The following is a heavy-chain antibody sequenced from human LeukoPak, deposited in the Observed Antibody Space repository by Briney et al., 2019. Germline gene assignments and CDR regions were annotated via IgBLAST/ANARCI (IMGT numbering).Heavy chain of an antibody. D-gene: IGHD4-17*01. CDR1: GFTFSSYA. V-gene: IGHV3-30-3*01. CDR2: ISYGGSNK. CDR3: ARGLNARPAYGDYDLAVYYFDY. Sequence: PGRSLRLSCAASGFTFSSYAMHWVRQAPGKGLEWVAVISYGGSNKYYADSVKGRFTISRDNSKNTLYLQMNSLRAEDTAVYYCARGLNARPAYGDYDLAVYYFDYWGQGTLVTVSS. J-gene: IGHJ4*02.